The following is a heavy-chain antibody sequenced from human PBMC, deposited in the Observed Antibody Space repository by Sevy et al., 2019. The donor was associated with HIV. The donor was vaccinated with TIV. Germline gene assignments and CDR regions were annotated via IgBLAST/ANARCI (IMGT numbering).Heavy chain of an antibody. Sequence: ASVKVSCKASGGIFRSYGISWARQAPGRGLEWMGGIIPILGSVNYAQKFQGRVTITADESTQTAYMELSSLRSEDTAVYYCARGGGKGWYYFDYWGQETLVTVSS. D-gene: IGHD6-19*01. CDR2: IIPILGSV. V-gene: IGHV1-69*13. CDR1: GGIFRSYG. J-gene: IGHJ4*02. CDR3: ARGGGKGWYYFDY.